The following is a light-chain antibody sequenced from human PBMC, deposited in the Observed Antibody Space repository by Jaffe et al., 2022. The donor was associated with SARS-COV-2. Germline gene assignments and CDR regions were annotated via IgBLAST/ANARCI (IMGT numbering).Light chain of an antibody. Sequence: SYELTQPPSVSVSPGQTATIACSGDGLPRKYAYWYQQKSGQAPVLVIYEDNRRPSGIPDRFSGSSSGTMATLTITGAQVEDEADYYCYSTDTSGDHRGLFGGGTKLSVL. J-gene: IGLJ2*01. CDR2: EDN. CDR1: GLPRKY. CDR3: YSTDTSGDHRGL. V-gene: IGLV3-10*01.